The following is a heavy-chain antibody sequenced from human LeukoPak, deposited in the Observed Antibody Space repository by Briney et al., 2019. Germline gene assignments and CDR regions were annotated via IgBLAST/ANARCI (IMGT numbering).Heavy chain of an antibody. J-gene: IGHJ5*02. D-gene: IGHD2-21*02. CDR1: GGSISSYY. CDR3: ARLNVVGDYWFDP. Sequence: PSETPSLTCTVSGGSISSYYWSWIRQPPGKGLEWIGYIYYSGSTNYNPSLKSRVTISVDTSKNQFSLKLSSVTAADTAVYYCARLNVVGDYWFDPWGQGTLVTVSS. V-gene: IGHV4-59*08. CDR2: IYYSGST.